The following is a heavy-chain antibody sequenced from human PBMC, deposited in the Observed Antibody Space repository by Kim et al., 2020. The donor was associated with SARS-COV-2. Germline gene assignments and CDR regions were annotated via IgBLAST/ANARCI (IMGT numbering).Heavy chain of an antibody. CDR1: GFTFDDYT. J-gene: IGHJ4*02. CDR3: AKDIGAAAKGDYFDY. Sequence: GGSLRLSCAASGFTFDDYTMHWVRQAPGKGLEWVSLISWDGGSTYYADSVKGRFTISRDSSKNSLYLQMNSLRTEDTALYYCAKDIGAAAKGDYFDYWGQGTLVTVSS. D-gene: IGHD2-2*01. V-gene: IGHV3-43*01. CDR2: ISWDGGST.